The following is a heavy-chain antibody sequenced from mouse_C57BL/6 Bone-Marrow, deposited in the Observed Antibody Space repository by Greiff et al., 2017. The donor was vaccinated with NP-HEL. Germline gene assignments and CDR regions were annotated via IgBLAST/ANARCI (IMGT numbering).Heavy chain of an antibody. CDR1: GYTFTDYY. CDR2: INPYNGGT. J-gene: IGHJ4*01. CDR3: ARARFITIGDFYAMDD. Sequence: VQLQQSGPVLVKPGASVKMSCKASGYTFTDYYMNWVKQSHGKSLEWIGVINPYNGGTSYNQKFKGKATLTVDKSSSTAYMELNSLTSEDSAVYYCARARFITIGDFYAMDDWGQGTSVTVSS. V-gene: IGHV1-19*01. D-gene: IGHD1-1*01.